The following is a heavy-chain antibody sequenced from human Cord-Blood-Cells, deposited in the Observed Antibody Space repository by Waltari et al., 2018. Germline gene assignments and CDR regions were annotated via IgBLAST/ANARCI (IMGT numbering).Heavy chain of an antibody. CDR1: GGSISSYY. V-gene: IGHV4-59*01. CDR3: ARDRYDILTGYNWFDP. CDR2: IYYSGST. Sequence: QVQLQESGPGLVKPSETLSLTCTVSGGSISSYYWRWIRQPPGKGLEWIGYIYYSGSTNYNPSLKSRVTISVDTSKNQFSLKLSSVTAADTAVYYCARDRYDILTGYNWFDPWGQGTLVTVSS. D-gene: IGHD3-9*01. J-gene: IGHJ5*02.